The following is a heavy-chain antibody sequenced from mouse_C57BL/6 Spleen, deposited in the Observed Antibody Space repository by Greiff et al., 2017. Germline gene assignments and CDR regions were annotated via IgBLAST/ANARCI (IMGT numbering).Heavy chain of an antibody. Sequence: EVQLQQSGPELVKPGASVKISCKASGYTFTDYYMIWVKQSHGKSLEWIGDINPNNGGTSYNQKFKGKATLTVEKSSSTAYMELRSLTSEDSAVYYCARGDYEFAYWGQGTLVTVSA. D-gene: IGHD2-4*01. J-gene: IGHJ3*01. CDR3: ARGDYEFAY. CDR2: INPNNGGT. V-gene: IGHV1-26*01. CDR1: GYTFTDYY.